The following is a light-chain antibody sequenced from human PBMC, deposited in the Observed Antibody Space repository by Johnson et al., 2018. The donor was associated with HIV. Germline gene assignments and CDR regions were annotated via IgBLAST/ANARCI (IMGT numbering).Light chain of an antibody. CDR2: ENN. V-gene: IGLV1-51*02. CDR1: SSNIGNNY. J-gene: IGLJ1*01. Sequence: QSVLTQPPSVSAAPGQKVTISCSGSSSNIGNNYVSWYQQLPGTAPKLLIYENNKPPSGIPDRFSGSKPGPSPTLALPGPQTGDEADYYCGTWDTSLSTGGVVGTGSKVTVL. CDR3: GTWDTSLSTGGV.